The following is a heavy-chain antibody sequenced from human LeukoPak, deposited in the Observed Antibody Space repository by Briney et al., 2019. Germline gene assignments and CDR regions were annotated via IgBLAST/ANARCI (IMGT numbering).Heavy chain of an antibody. D-gene: IGHD3-3*01. CDR1: GYTFTSYD. V-gene: IGHV1-8*01. CDR3: ARDGAPYYDFWSGSDQTYHYYYGMDV. J-gene: IGHJ6*02. CDR2: MNPNSGNT. Sequence: ASVKVSCKASGYTFTSYDINWVRQATGQGLEWMGWMNPNSGNTGYAQKFQGRVTMTRNTSISTAYMELSSLRSEDTAVYYCARDGAPYYDFWSGSDQTYHYYYGMDVWGQGTTVTVSS.